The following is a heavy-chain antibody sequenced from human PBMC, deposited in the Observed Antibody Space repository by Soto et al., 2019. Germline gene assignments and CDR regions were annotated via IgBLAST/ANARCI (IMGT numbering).Heavy chain of an antibody. D-gene: IGHD6-13*01. CDR1: GFSLRTDAVG. V-gene: IGHV2-5*01. Sequence: QITLKESGPTLVRPTQTLTLTCTVSGFSLRTDAVGVAWIRQSPGKALEWLGIIYWNGEKRYKSSLQTRLTITRDTSKNQVVLTMTDMAPLDTATYFCAHRIAAPGRTLDYWAQGVLVTVSS. CDR2: IYWNGEK. J-gene: IGHJ4*02. CDR3: AHRIAAPGRTLDY.